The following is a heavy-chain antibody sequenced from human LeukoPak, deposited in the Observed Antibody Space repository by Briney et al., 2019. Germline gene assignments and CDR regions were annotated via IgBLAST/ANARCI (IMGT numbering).Heavy chain of an antibody. CDR2: INPHSGGT. CDR1: GYTFTGYY. V-gene: IGHV1-2*02. J-gene: IGHJ4*02. Sequence: RASVKVSSKASGYTFTGYYIHWVRQAPGQGLEWMGWINPHSGGTNYAQKFQGGVTMTRDTSITTAYMELSSLRSDDTAVYYCARDVGEYCSSTNCYASHYWGQGTLVTVSS. D-gene: IGHD2-2*01. CDR3: ARDVGEYCSSTNCYASHY.